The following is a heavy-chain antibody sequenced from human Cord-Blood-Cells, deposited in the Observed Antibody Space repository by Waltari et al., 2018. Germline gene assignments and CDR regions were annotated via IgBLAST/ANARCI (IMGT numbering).Heavy chain of an antibody. V-gene: IGHV1-24*01. CDR2: FDPEEGAT. Sequence: QVQLVQSGAEVKKPGASVKVSCKVSGYTLTELSMHWVRQAPGKGREWMGGFDPEEGATIYAQKFQGRVTMTEATSTDPSYLELVSLRSEDTAVYYCATGGSQGYYYYGMDVWGQGTTVTVSS. CDR1: GYTLTELS. J-gene: IGHJ6*02. CDR3: ATGGSQGYYYYGMDV. D-gene: IGHD2-15*01.